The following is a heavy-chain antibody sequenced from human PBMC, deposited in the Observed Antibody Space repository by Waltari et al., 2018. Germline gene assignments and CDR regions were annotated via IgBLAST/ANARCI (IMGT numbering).Heavy chain of an antibody. J-gene: IGHJ4*02. CDR2: IYSDGIT. CDR1: GDSINSRDYY. Sequence: VQLQESGPGLVQPSQPLSLICSVSGDSINSRDYYWTWLRQPAGKGLEWIGYIYSDGITNYNPSLIGRLTMALDTSKTQFSLKLSFMTAADTAVYYCARGELGLRRFDYWGRGALVTVSS. V-gene: IGHV4-61*09. CDR3: ARGELGLRRFDY. D-gene: IGHD7-27*01.